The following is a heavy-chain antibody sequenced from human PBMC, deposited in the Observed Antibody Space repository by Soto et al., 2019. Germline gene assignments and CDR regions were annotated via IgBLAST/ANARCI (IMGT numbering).Heavy chain of an antibody. CDR3: AREPHNGDYLYYYYGMDV. V-gene: IGHV3-66*01. CDR1: GFTVSNTS. D-gene: IGHD4-17*01. Sequence: EVQLVESGGGLVQPGGSQRLARAASGFTVSNTSMSWVRQAPGKGLAWVSVIYSGTSTYYADSVKGRITIARDKPKNTLHLQMHSVRAEDTAVYSCAREPHNGDYLYYYYGMDVWGQGTTVTVS. CDR2: IYSGTST. J-gene: IGHJ6*02.